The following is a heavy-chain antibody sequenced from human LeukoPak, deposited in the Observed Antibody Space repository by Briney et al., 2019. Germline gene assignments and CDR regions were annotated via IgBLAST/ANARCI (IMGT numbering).Heavy chain of an antibody. J-gene: IGHJ4*02. CDR2: IRYDGSNK. CDR1: GFTLSSYG. V-gene: IGHV3-30*02. Sequence: PGGSLRLSCAASGFTLSSYGMHWVRQAPGKGLEWVAFIRYDGSNKYYADSVKGRFTISRDNSKNTLYLQMNSLRAEDTAVYYCANPFGVMVRGVNFDYWGQGTLVTVSS. CDR3: ANPFGVMVRGVNFDY. D-gene: IGHD3-10*01.